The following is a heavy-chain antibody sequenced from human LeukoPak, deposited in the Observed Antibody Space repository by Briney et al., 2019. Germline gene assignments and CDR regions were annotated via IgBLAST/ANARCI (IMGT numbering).Heavy chain of an antibody. CDR3: TTDGGYGGRWYHY. V-gene: IGHV3-15*01. Sequence: GGSLRLSCAASGFTFSDAYMSWVRQAPGKGLEWGCRIKNKVDGGTTDYAASVECRFTMSRADSRHTLYLQMNSLKTEDTAVYFCTTDGGYGGRWYHYWGQGTLLTVSS. CDR1: GFTFSDAY. D-gene: IGHD2-15*01. J-gene: IGHJ4*02. CDR2: IKNKVDGGTT.